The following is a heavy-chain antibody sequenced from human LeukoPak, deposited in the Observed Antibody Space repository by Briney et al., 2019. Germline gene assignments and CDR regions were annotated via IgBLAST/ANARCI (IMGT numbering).Heavy chain of an antibody. CDR3: ARQGVQYYDILTGYFPFDY. D-gene: IGHD3-9*01. CDR1: GYSFTSYW. CDR2: IYPGDSDT. J-gene: IGHJ4*02. Sequence: GESLKISCKGSGYSFTSYWIGWVRQMPGKGLEWMGIIYPGDSDTRYSPSLQGQVTISADKSISTAYLQWSSLKASDTAMYYCARQGVQYYDILTGYFPFDYWGQGTLVTVSS. V-gene: IGHV5-51*01.